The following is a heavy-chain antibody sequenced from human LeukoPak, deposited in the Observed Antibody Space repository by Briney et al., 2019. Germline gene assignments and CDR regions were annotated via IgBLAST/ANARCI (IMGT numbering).Heavy chain of an antibody. V-gene: IGHV4-4*07. CDR3: ARDSSDYYGSGSYYNPHDYYYYGMDV. J-gene: IGHJ6*02. CDR1: GGSISSYY. D-gene: IGHD3-10*01. CDR2: IYTSGST. Sequence: PSETLSLTCTVSGGSISSYYWSWIRQPAGKGLEWIGRIYTSGSTNYNPSLKSRVTMSVDTSKNQFSLKPSSVTAADTAVYYCARDSSDYYGSGSYYNPHDYYYYGMDVWGQGTTVTVSS.